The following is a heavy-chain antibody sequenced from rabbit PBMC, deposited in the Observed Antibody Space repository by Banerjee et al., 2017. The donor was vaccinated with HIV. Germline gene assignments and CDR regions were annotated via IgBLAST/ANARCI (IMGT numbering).Heavy chain of an antibody. CDR2: IYTGSSGRT. J-gene: IGHJ4*01. CDR1: GFSFSSSYW. CDR3: SRAVSSWSDPDYFNL. D-gene: IGHD3-1*01. Sequence: QEQLEESGGDLVKPEGSLTLTCTASGFSFSSSYWICWVRQAAGKGLEWIACIYTGSSGRTDYATWAKGRFTISKTSSTTVTLQMTSLTAADTATYFCSRAVSSWSDPDYFNLRGPGTLVTVS. V-gene: IGHV1S45*01.